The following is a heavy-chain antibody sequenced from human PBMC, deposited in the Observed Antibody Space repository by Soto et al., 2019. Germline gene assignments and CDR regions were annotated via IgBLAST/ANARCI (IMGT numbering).Heavy chain of an antibody. D-gene: IGHD1-26*01. V-gene: IGHV4-28*01. CDR2: IYYIGTT. CDR1: GYSISSSNW. Sequence: QVQLQESGPGLVKPSDTLSLTCAVSGYSISSSNWWGWIRQPPGKGLEWIGYIYYIGTTYYNPSLKSRGTMSVDTSKSQFSLKLTSVTAVDTAVYYCARREIQGPIDYWGQGTLVTVSS. CDR3: ARREIQGPIDY. J-gene: IGHJ4*02.